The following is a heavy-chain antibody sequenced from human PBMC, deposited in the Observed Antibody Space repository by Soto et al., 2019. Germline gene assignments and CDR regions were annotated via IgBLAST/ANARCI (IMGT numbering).Heavy chain of an antibody. Sequence: SETLSLTCAVYGGSFSGYYWSWIRQPPGKGLEWIGEINHSGSTNYNPSLKSRVTISVDTSKNQFSLKLSSVTAADTAVYYCARREGRITIFGVVKQNWFDPWGQGTLVTVSS. CDR1: GGSFSGYY. CDR3: ARREGRITIFGVVKQNWFDP. D-gene: IGHD3-3*01. CDR2: INHSGST. J-gene: IGHJ5*02. V-gene: IGHV4-34*01.